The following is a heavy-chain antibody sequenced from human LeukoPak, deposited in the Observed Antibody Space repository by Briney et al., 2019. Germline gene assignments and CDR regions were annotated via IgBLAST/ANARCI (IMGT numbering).Heavy chain of an antibody. CDR3: ATHVAAAGTYYYYGMDV. V-gene: IGHV1-18*01. Sequence: ASVKVSCKASGYTFTSYGISWVRQAPGQGLEWMGCISAYNGNTNYAQKLQGRVTMTTDTSTSTAYMELRSLRSDDTAVYYCATHVAAAGTYYYYGMDVWGQGTTVTVSS. CDR2: ISAYNGNT. J-gene: IGHJ6*02. CDR1: GYTFTSYG. D-gene: IGHD6-13*01.